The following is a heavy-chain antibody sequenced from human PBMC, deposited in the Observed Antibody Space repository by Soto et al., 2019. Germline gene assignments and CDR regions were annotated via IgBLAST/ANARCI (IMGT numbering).Heavy chain of an antibody. CDR2: IIPIFGTA. V-gene: IGHV1-69*06. D-gene: IGHD6-6*01. J-gene: IGHJ3*02. CDR3: AREGKQLVQYAFDI. CDR1: GGTFSSYA. Sequence: SVKVSCTASGGTFSSYAISWVRQAPGQGLEWMGGIIPIFGTANYAQKFQGRVTITADKSTSTAYMELSSLRSEDTAVYYCAREGKQLVQYAFDIWGQVTMVPASS.